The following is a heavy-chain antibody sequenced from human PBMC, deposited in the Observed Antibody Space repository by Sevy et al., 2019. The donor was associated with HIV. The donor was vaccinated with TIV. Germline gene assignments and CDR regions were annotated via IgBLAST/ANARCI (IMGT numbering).Heavy chain of an antibody. V-gene: IGHV4-34*01. CDR2: INHSGST. D-gene: IGHD3-10*01. CDR1: GGSFSGYY. Sequence: SETLSLTCAVYGGSFSGYYWSWIRQPPGKGLEWIGAINHSGSTNYNPSLKSRVTISVDTSKNQFSLKLSSVTAADTAVYYCARGGYYGSGSYYAYNWFDPWGQGTLVTVSS. J-gene: IGHJ5*02. CDR3: ARGGYYGSGSYYAYNWFDP.